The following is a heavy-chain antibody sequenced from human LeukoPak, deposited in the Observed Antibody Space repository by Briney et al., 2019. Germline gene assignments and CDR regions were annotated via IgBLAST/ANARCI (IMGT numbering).Heavy chain of an antibody. CDR1: GFTFDDYG. CDR2: INWNGRST. V-gene: IGHV3-20*04. J-gene: IGHJ4*02. Sequence: PGGSLRLSCATSGFTFDDYGMSWVRQAPGKGLEWVSDINWNGRSTGYADSVKGRFNISRDNAKNSLYLQMNSLRAEDTALYYCARRDTVMVGFEYWGQGTLVTVSS. D-gene: IGHD5-18*01. CDR3: ARRDTVMVGFEY.